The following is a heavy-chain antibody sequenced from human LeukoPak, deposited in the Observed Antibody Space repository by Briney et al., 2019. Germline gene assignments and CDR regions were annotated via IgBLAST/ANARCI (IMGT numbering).Heavy chain of an antibody. CDR2: IYSGGST. V-gene: IGHV3-53*01. CDR1: GFTVSSNY. J-gene: IGHJ5*02. Sequence: GSLRLSCAASGFTVSSNYMSWVRQAPGKGLEWVSVIYSGGSTYYADSVKGRFTISRDNSKNTLYLQMNNLRAEDTAVYYCARVRVFAKLSVVRPREVNCFDPWGQGTLVTVSS. D-gene: IGHD2-21*01. CDR3: ARVRVFAKLSVVRPREVNCFDP.